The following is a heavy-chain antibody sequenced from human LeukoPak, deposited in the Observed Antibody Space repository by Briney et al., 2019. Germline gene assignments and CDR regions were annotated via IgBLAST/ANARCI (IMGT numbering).Heavy chain of an antibody. CDR2: ISWNSGSI. Sequence: GGSLRLSCAASGFTFDDYAMHWVRQAPGKGLEWVSGISWNSGSIGYADSVKGRFTISRDNAKNSLYLQMNSLRAEDTAVYYCAREISAYSIVGATLFDYWGQGTLVTVSS. V-gene: IGHV3-9*01. D-gene: IGHD1-26*01. CDR3: AREISAYSIVGATLFDY. CDR1: GFTFDDYA. J-gene: IGHJ4*02.